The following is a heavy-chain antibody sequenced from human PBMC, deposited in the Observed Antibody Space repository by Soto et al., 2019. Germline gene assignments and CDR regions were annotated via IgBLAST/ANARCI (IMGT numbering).Heavy chain of an antibody. J-gene: IGHJ6*02. D-gene: IGHD1-26*01. CDR1: GFTFGDYA. V-gene: IGHV3-49*04. CDR2: VRSKAYGGTT. CDR3: YADRYSGTRLRAYYYYGMDV. Sequence: QPGGSLRLSCTASGFTFGDYAMSWVRQAPGKGLEWVGFVRSKAYGGTTEYAASVKGRFTISRDDSKSIAYLQMNSLKTEDTAVYYCYADRYSGTRLRAYYYYGMDVWGQGTTVTVSS.